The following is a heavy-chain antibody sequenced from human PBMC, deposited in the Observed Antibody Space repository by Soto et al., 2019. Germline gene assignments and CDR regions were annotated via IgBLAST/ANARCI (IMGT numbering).Heavy chain of an antibody. CDR1: GGSISSGGYY. J-gene: IGHJ4*02. CDR2: IYYSGST. CDR3: ARGITMKVAVQGDAPDKYYLDY. D-gene: IGHD3-22*01. V-gene: IGHV4-31*03. Sequence: ASETLSLTCTVSGGSISSGGYYWSWIRQHPGKGLEWIGYIYYSGSTYYNPSLKSRVTLSVDTSKNQFSMKVRSLTAADTALYYCARGITMKVAVQGDAPDKYYLDYWSQGTRVTVSS.